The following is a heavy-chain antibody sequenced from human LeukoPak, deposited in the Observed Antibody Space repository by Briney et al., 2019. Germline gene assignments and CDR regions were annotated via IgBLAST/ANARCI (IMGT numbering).Heavy chain of an antibody. CDR3: ARDRFGELLRGWFDP. V-gene: IGHV1-2*02. J-gene: IGHJ5*02. Sequence: ASVKVSCKASGYTFTGYYMHWVRQAPGQGLEWMGWINPNSGGTNYAQKFQGRVTMTRDTSISTAYMELSRLRSDDTAVYYCARDRFGELLRGWFDPWGQGTLVTVSS. CDR1: GYTFTGYY. CDR2: INPNSGGT. D-gene: IGHD3-10*01.